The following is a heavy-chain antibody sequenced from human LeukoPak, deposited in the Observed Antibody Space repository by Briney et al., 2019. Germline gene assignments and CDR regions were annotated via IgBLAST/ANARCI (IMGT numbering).Heavy chain of an antibody. Sequence: GGSLRLSCAASGFTFSSYAMHWVRQAPGKGLEWVAVISYDGSNKYYADSVKGRFTISRDNSKNTLYLQMNSLRAEDTAVYYCAKDGPEMADMDVWGQGTTVTVSS. CDR1: GFTFSSYA. D-gene: IGHD5-24*01. CDR2: ISYDGSNK. CDR3: AKDGPEMADMDV. V-gene: IGHV3-30*07. J-gene: IGHJ6*02.